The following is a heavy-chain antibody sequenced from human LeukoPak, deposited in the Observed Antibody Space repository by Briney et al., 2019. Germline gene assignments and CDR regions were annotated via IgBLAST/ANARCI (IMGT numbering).Heavy chain of an antibody. CDR2: IYYSGST. J-gene: IGHJ4*02. D-gene: IGHD3-22*01. Sequence: PSETLSLTCTVSGGSISSYYWSWIRQPPGKGLEWIGYIYYSGSTNYNPSLKSRVTISVDTSKNQFYLKLSSVTAADTAVYYCARFRYYDSSGYYPYYFDYWGQGTLVTVSS. CDR3: ARFRYYDSSGYYPYYFDY. V-gene: IGHV4-59*01. CDR1: GGSISSYY.